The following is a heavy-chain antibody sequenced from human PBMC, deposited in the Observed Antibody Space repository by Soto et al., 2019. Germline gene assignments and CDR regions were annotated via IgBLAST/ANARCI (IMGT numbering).Heavy chain of an antibody. J-gene: IGHJ5*02. D-gene: IGHD6-19*01. V-gene: IGHV1-69*12. Sequence: QVQLVQSGAEVMKAGSSVKVSCKASGGTFSSYAISWVRQAPGQGLEWMGGIIPIFGTANYAQKFQGRVTITADESTSTAYMELSSLRSEDTAVYYCARSIAVAGTFDWFDPWGQGTLVTVSS. CDR1: GGTFSSYA. CDR2: IIPIFGTA. CDR3: ARSIAVAGTFDWFDP.